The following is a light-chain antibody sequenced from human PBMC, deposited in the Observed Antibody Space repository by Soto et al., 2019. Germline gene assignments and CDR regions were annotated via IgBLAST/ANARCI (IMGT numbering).Light chain of an antibody. Sequence: EILLTQSPATLSLSPGERATLSWRASQSVSSHLAWFKQRPGQAPRLLIYDASNRAAGIPGRLGGRWSGTDFTLTISRLAAEDFAVYYSQQRSSPITFGQGTRLEI. V-gene: IGKV3-11*01. J-gene: IGKJ5*01. CDR3: QQRSSPIT. CDR2: DAS. CDR1: QSVSSH.